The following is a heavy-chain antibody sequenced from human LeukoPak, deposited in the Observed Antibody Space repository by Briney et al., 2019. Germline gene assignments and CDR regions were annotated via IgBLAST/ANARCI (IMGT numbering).Heavy chain of an antibody. V-gene: IGHV4-31*03. CDR3: ARHIVVVPPENYYYGMDV. Sequence: SETLSLTCTVSGGSISSGGYYWSWIRQHPGKGLEWIGYIYYSGSTYYNPSLKSRVTISVDTSKNQFSLKLSSVTAADTAVYYCARHIVVVPPENYYYGMDVWGQGTTVTVSS. CDR1: GGSISSGGYY. CDR2: IYYSGST. D-gene: IGHD2-2*01. J-gene: IGHJ6*02.